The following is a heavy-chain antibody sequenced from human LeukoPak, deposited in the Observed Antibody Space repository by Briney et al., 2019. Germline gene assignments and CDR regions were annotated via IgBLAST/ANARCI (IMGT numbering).Heavy chain of an antibody. V-gene: IGHV3-23*01. CDR2: ISGGGGSP. J-gene: IGHJ3*02. D-gene: IGHD1-26*01. CDR1: GFMFSTYA. CDR3: AKLRGATRGAFDI. Sequence: GGSLRLSCAASGFMFSTYAMSWVRQAPGKGLEWVSGISGGGGSPYYADSVKGRLTISRDNSKNTLYLQMNSLSAEDTAVYYCAKLRGATRGAFDIWGQGTMVTVSS.